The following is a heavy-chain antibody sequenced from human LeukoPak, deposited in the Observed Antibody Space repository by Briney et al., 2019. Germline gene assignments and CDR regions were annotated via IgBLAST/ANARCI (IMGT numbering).Heavy chain of an antibody. V-gene: IGHV1-18*01. D-gene: IGHD6-13*01. CDR2: ISAYNGNT. CDR3: ARDNKRRIAATDDAFDI. J-gene: IGHJ3*02. CDR1: GYTFTSYG. Sequence: ASVKVSCKASGYTFTSYGISWVRQAPGQGLEWMGWISAYNGNTNYAQKPQGRVTMTTDTSTSTAYMELRSLRSDDTAVYYCARDNKRRIAATDDAFDIWGQGTMVTVSS.